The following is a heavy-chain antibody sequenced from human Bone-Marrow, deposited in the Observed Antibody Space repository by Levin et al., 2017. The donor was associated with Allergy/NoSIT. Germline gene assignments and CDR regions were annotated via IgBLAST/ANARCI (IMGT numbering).Heavy chain of an antibody. J-gene: IGHJ6*02. Sequence: PSETLSLTCTVSGGSVSSGSYYWSWIRQPPGKGLEWIGYIYYSGSTNYNPSLKSRVTISVDTSKNQFSLKLSSVTAADTAVYYWAGGSAPTVTTYYYGMDVWGQGTTVTVSS. V-gene: IGHV4-61*01. CDR3: AGGSAPTVTTYYYGMDV. D-gene: IGHD4-17*01. CDR2: IYYSGST. CDR1: GGSVSSGSYY.